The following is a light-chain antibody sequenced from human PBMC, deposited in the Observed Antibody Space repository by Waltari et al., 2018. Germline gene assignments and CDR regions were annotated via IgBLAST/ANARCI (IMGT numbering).Light chain of an antibody. J-gene: IGKJ1*01. V-gene: IGKV3-11*01. CDR3: QQRYYWPPWT. CDR2: AAS. CDR1: QTVRTY. Sequence: EIVLTHSPATLPLSPGERATVSCRASQTVRTYFAWYQQKPGQAPLLLISAASNRVPGIPARFSGSGSGTDFTFTISSLEPEEFAVYYCQQRYYWPPWTFGQGTKVELK.